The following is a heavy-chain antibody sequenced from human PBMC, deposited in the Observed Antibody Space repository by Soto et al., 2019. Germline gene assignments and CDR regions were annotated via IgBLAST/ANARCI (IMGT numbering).Heavy chain of an antibody. CDR3: ARVDPRGVAVVRDY. CDR2: ISGFNGQT. CDR1: GNTFASHG. D-gene: IGHD3-10*01. J-gene: IGHJ4*02. V-gene: IGHV1-18*01. Sequence: QVQLVQSGPEVKKPGASVKVSCKASGNTFASHGFSWVRKAPGQGLEWMGWISGFNGQTNYALKFQGRVTLTTDTSTSTAYMELRSRRSDDTAVYFCARVDPRGVAVVRDYWGQGTLVTVSS.